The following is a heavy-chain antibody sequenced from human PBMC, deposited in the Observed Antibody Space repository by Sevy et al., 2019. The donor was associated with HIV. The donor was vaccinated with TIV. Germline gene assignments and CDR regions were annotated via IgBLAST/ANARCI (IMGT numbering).Heavy chain of an antibody. D-gene: IGHD5-12*01. CDR2: ISSSGSTI. CDR1: GFTFSDYY. CDR3: ARDSGDSGYDFSYYGMDV. V-gene: IGHV3-11*01. J-gene: IGHJ6*02. Sequence: GGSLRLSCAASGFTFSDYYMSWIRQAPGKGLEWVSYISSSGSTIYYADSVKGRFTISRDNAKNSLYLQMNSLRAEDTAVYYCARDSGDSGYDFSYYGMDVRGQGTTVTVSS.